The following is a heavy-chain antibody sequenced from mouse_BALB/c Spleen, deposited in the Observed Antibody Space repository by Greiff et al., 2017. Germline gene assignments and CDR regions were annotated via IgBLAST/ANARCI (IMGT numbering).Heavy chain of an antibody. CDR2: IDPANGNT. J-gene: IGHJ2*01. Sequence: EVKLQESGAELVKPGASVKLSCTASGFNIKDTYMHWVKQRPEQGLEWIGRIDPANGNTKYDPKFQGKATITADTSSNTAYLQLSSLTSEDTAVYYCASKIHYYGYRPFDYWGQGTTLTVSS. CDR3: ASKIHYYGYRPFDY. V-gene: IGHV14-3*02. D-gene: IGHD1-2*01. CDR1: GFNIKDTY.